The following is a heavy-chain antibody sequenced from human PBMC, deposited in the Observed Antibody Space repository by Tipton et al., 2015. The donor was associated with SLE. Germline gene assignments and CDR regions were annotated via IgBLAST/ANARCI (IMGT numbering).Heavy chain of an antibody. CDR1: GFTFGYYA. V-gene: IGHV3-49*04. Sequence: RSLRLSCTASGFTFGYYAMSWVRQAPGKGLEWVGFIRSKAYGGTTEYAASVKGRFTISRDDSKSIAYLQMNSLKTEDTAVYYCTRDDTLRVGYYDSSGYPDLDYWGQGTLVTVSS. J-gene: IGHJ4*02. CDR2: IRSKAYGGTT. CDR3: TRDDTLRVGYYDSSGYPDLDY. D-gene: IGHD3-22*01.